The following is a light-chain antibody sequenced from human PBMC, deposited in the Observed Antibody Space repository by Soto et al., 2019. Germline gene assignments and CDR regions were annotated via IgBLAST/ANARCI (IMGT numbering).Light chain of an antibody. J-gene: IGLJ3*02. CDR2: GNS. CDR1: SSNIGAGYD. CDR3: QSFDSSLSGRV. V-gene: IGLV1-40*01. Sequence: QSVLTQPPSVSGAPGQRVTISCTWSSSNIGAGYDVHWYLQLPGTATKVLIYGNSNRPSGVPDRFSGSKSGTSASLAITGLQAEDEADYYCQSFDSSLSGRVFGGGTKLTVL.